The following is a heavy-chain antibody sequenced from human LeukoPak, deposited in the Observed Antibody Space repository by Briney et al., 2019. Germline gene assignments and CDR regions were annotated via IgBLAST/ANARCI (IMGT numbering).Heavy chain of an antibody. J-gene: IGHJ4*02. CDR1: DDSIKNYF. Sequence: SETLSLTCTVSDDSIKNYFWTWIRQSPGKGLERIGYVFYSGSTSYNPSLRSRLTMSVDTSKSQFSLNLKSVTAADTAVYYCARGTRRYYDGSGYYYGEFDYWGQGILVTVSS. CDR3: ARGTRRYYDGSGYYYGEFDY. V-gene: IGHV4-59*01. CDR2: VFYSGST. D-gene: IGHD3-22*01.